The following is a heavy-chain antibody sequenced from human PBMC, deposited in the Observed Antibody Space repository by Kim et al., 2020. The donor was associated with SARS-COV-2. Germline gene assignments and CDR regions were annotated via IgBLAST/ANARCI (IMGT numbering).Heavy chain of an antibody. J-gene: IGHJ6*02. CDR3: ARSLYCSSTSCFYGMDV. V-gene: IGHV3-48*03. D-gene: IGHD2-2*01. Sequence: VKGRFTISRDNAKSSLSLQMNSLRAGDTAVYYCARSLYCSSTSCFYGMDVWGQGTTVTVSS.